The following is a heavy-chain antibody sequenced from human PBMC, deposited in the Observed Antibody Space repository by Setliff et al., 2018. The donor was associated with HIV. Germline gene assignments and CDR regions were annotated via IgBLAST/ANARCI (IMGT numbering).Heavy chain of an antibody. Sequence: SETLSLTCTVSGGSISSHYWSWIRQPPGKGLEWIGYIYYSGGTNYNPSLKSRVTISVDTSKNQFSLKLSSVTAADTAVYYCARGLRVYDSSGYYYRDYYYYYMDVWGKGTTVTVSS. CDR1: GGSISSHY. CDR3: ARGLRVYDSSGYYYRDYYYYYMDV. V-gene: IGHV4-59*11. D-gene: IGHD3-22*01. J-gene: IGHJ6*03. CDR2: IYYSGGT.